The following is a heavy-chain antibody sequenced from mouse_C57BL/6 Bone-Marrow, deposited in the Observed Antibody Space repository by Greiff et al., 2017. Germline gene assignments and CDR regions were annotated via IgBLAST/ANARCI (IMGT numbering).Heavy chain of an antibody. CDR2: IDPENGDT. V-gene: IGHV14-4*01. D-gene: IGHD1-1*01. CDR3: TFYYGSCRFAY. Sequence: EVQLQQSGAELVRPGASVKLSCTASGFNIKDDYMHWVKQRPEQGLEWIGWIDPENGDTEYASKFQGKATITADTSSNTAYLQLSSLTSEDTAVYYCTFYYGSCRFAYWGQGTLVTVSA. CDR1: GFNIKDDY. J-gene: IGHJ3*01.